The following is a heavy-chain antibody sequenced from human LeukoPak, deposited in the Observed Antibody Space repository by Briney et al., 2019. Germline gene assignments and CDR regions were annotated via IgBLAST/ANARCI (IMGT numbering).Heavy chain of an antibody. V-gene: IGHV1-8*01. J-gene: IGHJ4*02. Sequence: ASVKVSCKASGYTFTNYDINWVRQATGQGLEWMGWMNPNSGNTGYAQKFQGRVTMTRNTSIGTAYMELSSLRSEDPAVYYCARGRARTYSDYWGQGTLVTVSS. CDR2: MNPNSGNT. CDR1: GYTFTNYD. CDR3: ARGRARTYSDY. D-gene: IGHD2-15*01.